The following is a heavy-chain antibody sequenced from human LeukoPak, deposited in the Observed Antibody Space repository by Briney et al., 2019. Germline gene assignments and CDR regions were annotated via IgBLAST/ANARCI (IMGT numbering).Heavy chain of an antibody. Sequence: SETLSHTCTVSGGSISSYYWSWIRQPPGKRLEWIGYIYYSGSTNYNPSLKSRVTISVDTSKNQFSLKLSSVTAADTAVYYCARTTVVTPSGMDVWGQGTTVTVSS. D-gene: IGHD4-23*01. CDR1: GGSISSYY. CDR3: ARTTVVTPSGMDV. V-gene: IGHV4-59*01. CDR2: IYYSGST. J-gene: IGHJ6*02.